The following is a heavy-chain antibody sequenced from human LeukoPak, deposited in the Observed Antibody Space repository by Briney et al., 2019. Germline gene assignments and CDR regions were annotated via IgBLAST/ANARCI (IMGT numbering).Heavy chain of an antibody. CDR2: INPNSGDT. D-gene: IGHD6-19*01. CDR1: GYSLTGYY. V-gene: IGHV1-2*02. J-gene: IGHJ4*02. Sequence: ASVKVSCKASGYSLTGYYMHWVRQAPGQGLEWMGWINPNSGDTNYAQKFQGGVTMTRDTSISTAYMELTRLRSDDTAVYYCARGVGSSGLLNYWGQRTLVTVSS. CDR3: ARGVGSSGLLNY.